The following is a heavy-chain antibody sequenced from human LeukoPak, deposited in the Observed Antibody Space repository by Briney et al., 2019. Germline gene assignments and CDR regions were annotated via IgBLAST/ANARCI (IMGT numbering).Heavy chain of an antibody. CDR2: INHSGST. Sequence: SETLSLTFAVYGGSFSGYYWSWIRQPPGKGLEWIGEINHSGSTNYNPSLKRRVTISVDTSKNQFSLKRSSVTAADTAVYYCARSQYSSGWYAGQTFDYWGQGTLVTVSS. D-gene: IGHD6-19*01. J-gene: IGHJ4*02. CDR1: GGSFSGYY. V-gene: IGHV4-34*01. CDR3: ARSQYSSGWYAGQTFDY.